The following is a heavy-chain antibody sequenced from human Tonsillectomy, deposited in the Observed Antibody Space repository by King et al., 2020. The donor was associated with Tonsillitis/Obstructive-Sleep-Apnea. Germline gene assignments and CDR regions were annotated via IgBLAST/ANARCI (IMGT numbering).Heavy chain of an antibody. V-gene: IGHV1-46*01. Sequence: QVQLLESGAEVKKPGASVKVSCKASGYTFTSYYMHWVRQAPGQGLEWMGIINPSDSGTNYAQKFRGRVTLTRDTSTSTVHMELSSLRSEDTAVYYRAREALAAAGTILDYWGQGTLVTVSS. J-gene: IGHJ4*02. CDR1: GYTFTSYY. CDR2: INPSDSGT. CDR3: AREALAAAGTILDY. D-gene: IGHD6-13*01.